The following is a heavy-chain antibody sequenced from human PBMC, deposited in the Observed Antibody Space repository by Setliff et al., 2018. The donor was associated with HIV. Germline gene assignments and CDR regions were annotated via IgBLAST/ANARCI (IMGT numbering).Heavy chain of an antibody. CDR1: GFIFSSYA. V-gene: IGHV3-30*07. CDR2: MSYDGNNK. CDR3: ARDRPRGGGSLDAFDI. D-gene: IGHD1-26*01. Sequence: GGSLRLSCAASGFIFSSYAMHWVRQAPGKGLEWVAVMSYDGNNKYYADSVKGRFTISRDNARNSLYLQMNSLRAEDTAVYYCARDRPRGGGSLDAFDIWGQGTMVTVSS. J-gene: IGHJ3*02.